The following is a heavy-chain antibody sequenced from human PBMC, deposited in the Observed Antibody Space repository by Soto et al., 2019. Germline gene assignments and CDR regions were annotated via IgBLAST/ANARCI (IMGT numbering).Heavy chain of an antibody. CDR3: AKSYSSGYYYYAFDI. CDR2: ISYDGSNK. CDR1: GFTFSSYG. J-gene: IGHJ3*02. V-gene: IGHV3-30*18. D-gene: IGHD3-22*01. Sequence: HPGGSLRLSCAASGFTFSSYGMHWVRQAPGKGLEWVAVISYDGSNKYYADSVKGRFTISRDNSKNTLYLQMNSLRAEDTAVYYCAKSYSSGYYYYAFDIWGQGTMVTVSS.